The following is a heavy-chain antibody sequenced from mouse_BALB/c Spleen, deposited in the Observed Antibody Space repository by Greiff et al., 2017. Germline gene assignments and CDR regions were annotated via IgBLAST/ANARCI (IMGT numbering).Heavy chain of an antibody. CDR2: ISYSGST. D-gene: IGHD2-4*01. CDR3: AREGYDYDEAWFAY. CDR1: GYSITSDYA. J-gene: IGHJ3*01. V-gene: IGHV3-2*02. Sequence: EVQLQQSGPGLVKPSQSLSLTCTVTGYSITSDYAWNWIRQFPGNKLEWMGYISYSGSTSYNPSLKSRISITRDTSKNQFFLQLNSVTTEDTATYYCAREGYDYDEAWFAYWGQGTLVTVSA.